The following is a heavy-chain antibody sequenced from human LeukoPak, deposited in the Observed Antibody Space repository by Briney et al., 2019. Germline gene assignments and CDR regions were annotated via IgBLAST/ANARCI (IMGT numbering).Heavy chain of an antibody. CDR3: ARVLGSGSYRSPSRAYYWFDP. Sequence: SETLSLTCTVSGDSISSSTYYWGWIRQPPGKGLEWIGSIHYSGRFYYNPSLKSRVIISVATSKNQFSLNLSSVTAADTAVYYCARVLGSGSYRSPSRAYYWFDPWGQGTLVTVSS. J-gene: IGHJ5*02. CDR2: IHYSGRF. D-gene: IGHD3-10*01. V-gene: IGHV4-39*07. CDR1: GDSISSSTYY.